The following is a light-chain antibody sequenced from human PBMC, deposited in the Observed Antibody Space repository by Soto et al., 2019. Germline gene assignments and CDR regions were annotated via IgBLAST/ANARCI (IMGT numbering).Light chain of an antibody. J-gene: IGKJ4*01. CDR1: QNINAY. CDR3: QQPHTWPTT. V-gene: IGKV3-11*01. CDR2: ESF. Sequence: DIVLTQSPATLSLSPGERATLSCRASQNINAYVAWYQHRPGQGPRLLIYESFKRAAGIPARFSGSGSGTDFTLIISSLQPEDFGLYYCQQPHTWPTTFGGETKVEIK.